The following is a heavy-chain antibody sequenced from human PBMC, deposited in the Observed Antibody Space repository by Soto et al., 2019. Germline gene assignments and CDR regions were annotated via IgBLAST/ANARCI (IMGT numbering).Heavy chain of an antibody. CDR2: IYYTGST. D-gene: IGHD3-3*01. V-gene: IGHV4-59*01. CDR1: GGSISSNY. Sequence: SETLSLTCIVSGGSISSNYWSWIRQPPGKGLEWIGYIYYTGSTNFNPSLKNRVIISVDTSKNQFSLKLSSVTAADTAVYYCARSYPNTIFGVVPSRGLDVWGQGTTVTVS. CDR3: ARSYPNTIFGVVPSRGLDV. J-gene: IGHJ6*02.